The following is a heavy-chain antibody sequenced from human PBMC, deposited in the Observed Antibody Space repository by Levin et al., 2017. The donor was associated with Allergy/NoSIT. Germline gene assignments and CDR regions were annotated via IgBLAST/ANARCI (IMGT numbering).Heavy chain of an antibody. CDR3: ASAGGYRGSSGWYYFDY. CDR1: GYTFTGYY. CDR2: INPNSGAT. D-gene: IGHD6-19*01. V-gene: IGHV1-2*02. J-gene: IGHJ4*02. Sequence: ASVKVSCKASGYTFTGYYLHWVRQAPGQGLEWMGWINPNSGATNYAQKFQGRVTMTRDTSISTAYLELSGLISDDTAIYYCASAGGYRGSSGWYYFDYWGQGTLVTVSS.